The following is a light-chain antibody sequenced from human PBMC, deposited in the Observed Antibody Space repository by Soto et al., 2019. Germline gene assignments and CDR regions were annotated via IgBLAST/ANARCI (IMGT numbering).Light chain of an antibody. CDR3: ATWDDSQNALGV. J-gene: IGLJ3*02. CDR1: RSNIGNNA. CDR2: NNN. Sequence: QSVLTQPPSASGTPGQRVTISCSGSRSNIGNNAVSWYQQFPGTAPKLLIYNNNQRPSGVPDRFSGSKSGTSASLAISGLQSEDEADYYCATWDDSQNALGVFRGGTKLTVL. V-gene: IGLV1-44*01.